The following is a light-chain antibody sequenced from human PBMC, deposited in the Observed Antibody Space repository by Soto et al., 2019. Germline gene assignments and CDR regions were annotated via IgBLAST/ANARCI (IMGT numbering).Light chain of an antibody. V-gene: IGKV1-5*03. Sequence: DIQMTQSPSTLSASEGARVTISCRASQSVSIWLAWYQQKPGRAPKLLIYKSSILESGVPSRFSGSGSGTEFTLTISSLQPDDFATYYCQQFNTSPWTFGQGTKVDI. CDR2: KSS. CDR3: QQFNTSPWT. CDR1: QSVSIW. J-gene: IGKJ1*01.